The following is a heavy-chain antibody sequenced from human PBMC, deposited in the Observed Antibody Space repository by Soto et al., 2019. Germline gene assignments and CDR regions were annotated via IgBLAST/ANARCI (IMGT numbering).Heavy chain of an antibody. D-gene: IGHD3-22*01. Sequence: GGSLRLSCVASGFTFSNYGIHWVRQAPGKGLEWVAVIWYDGSNKYYADSVRGRFTISRDSAKNTLYLQMDSLRVEDTAVYYSGKVADSGYYTLERWGQGTLVTVSS. CDR3: GKVADSGYYTLER. J-gene: IGHJ4*02. CDR2: IWYDGSNK. V-gene: IGHV3-33*06. CDR1: GFTFSNYG.